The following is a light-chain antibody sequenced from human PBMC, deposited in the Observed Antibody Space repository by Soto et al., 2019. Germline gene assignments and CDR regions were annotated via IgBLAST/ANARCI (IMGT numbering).Light chain of an antibody. CDR3: TSYVCSLNQYV. Sequence: QSALTQPPSASGSPGQSVTISCTGTSRDVGGYNYVSWYQQHPGKAPKLMIYEVSKRPSGVPDRFSGSKSGNTASLTVSGLQAEDEANYTCTSYVCSLNQYVFGTGTKV. V-gene: IGLV2-8*01. J-gene: IGLJ1*01. CDR2: EVS. CDR1: SRDVGGYNY.